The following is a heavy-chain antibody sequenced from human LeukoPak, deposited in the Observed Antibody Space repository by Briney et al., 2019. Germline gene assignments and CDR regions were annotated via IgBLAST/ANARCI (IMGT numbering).Heavy chain of an antibody. CDR3: ARGNYYYYYMDV. Sequence: GASVKVSCKASGYTFTGYYMHWVRQAPGQGLEWMGWISAYNGNTNYAQKLQGRVTMTTDTSTSTAYMELRSLRSDDTAVYYCARGNYYYYYMDVWGKGTTVTISS. V-gene: IGHV1-18*04. CDR1: GYTFTGYY. J-gene: IGHJ6*03. CDR2: ISAYNGNT.